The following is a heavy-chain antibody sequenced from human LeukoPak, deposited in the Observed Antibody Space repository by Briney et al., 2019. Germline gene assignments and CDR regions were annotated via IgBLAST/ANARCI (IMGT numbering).Heavy chain of an antibody. D-gene: IGHD6-13*01. J-gene: IGHJ4*02. CDR1: GGSVSSGSYY. CDR3: ARDSAAGLY. V-gene: IGHV4-61*01. CDR2: IYYSGST. Sequence: SETLSLTCTVSGGSVSSGSYYWSWIRQPPGKGLEWTGYIYYSGSTNYNPSLKSRVTISVDTSKNQFSLKLSSVTAADTAVYYCARDSAAGLYWGQGTLVTVSS.